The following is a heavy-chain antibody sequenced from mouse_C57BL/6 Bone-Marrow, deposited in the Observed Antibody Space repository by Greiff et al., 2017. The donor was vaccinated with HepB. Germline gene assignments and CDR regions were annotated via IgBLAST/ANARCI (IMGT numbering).Heavy chain of an antibody. CDR1: GFTFSSYA. CDR2: ISDGGSYT. J-gene: IGHJ3*01. V-gene: IGHV5-4*01. Sequence: EVQGVESGGGLVKPGGSLKLSCAASGFTFSSYAMSWVRQTPEKRLEWVATISDGGSYTYYPDNVKGRFTISRDNAKNNLYLQRSHLKSEDTAMYYCARDDGYYLFAYWGQGTLVTVSA. D-gene: IGHD2-3*01. CDR3: ARDDGYYLFAY.